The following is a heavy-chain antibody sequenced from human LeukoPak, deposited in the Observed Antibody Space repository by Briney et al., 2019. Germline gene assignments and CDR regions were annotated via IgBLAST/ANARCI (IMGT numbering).Heavy chain of an antibody. V-gene: IGHV3-15*07. CDR1: GFSFSVFW. CDR2: IKSKTDGGTT. J-gene: IGHJ4*02. Sequence: PGGSLRLSCAASGFSFSVFWMHWVRQVPGKGPVWVSRIKSKTDGGTTDYAAPVKGRFTISRDDSKNTLYLQMNSLRAEDTAVYYCANGPDDYGDYGGGYWGQGTLVTVSS. CDR3: ANGPDDYGDYGGGY. D-gene: IGHD4-17*01.